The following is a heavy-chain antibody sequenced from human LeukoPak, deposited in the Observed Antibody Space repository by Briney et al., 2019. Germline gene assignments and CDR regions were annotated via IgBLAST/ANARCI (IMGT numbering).Heavy chain of an antibody. CDR1: GGSFSGYY. CDR3: ARLSQTPDYYTLGGYYYLGY. J-gene: IGHJ4*02. V-gene: IGHV4-34*01. Sequence: SETLSLTCAVYGGSFSGYYWSWIRQPPGKGLEWIGEINHSGSTNYNPSLKSRVTISVDTSKNQFSLKLSSVTAADTAVYYCARLSQTPDYYTLGGYYYLGYWGQGTPVTVSS. CDR2: INHSGST. D-gene: IGHD3-10*01.